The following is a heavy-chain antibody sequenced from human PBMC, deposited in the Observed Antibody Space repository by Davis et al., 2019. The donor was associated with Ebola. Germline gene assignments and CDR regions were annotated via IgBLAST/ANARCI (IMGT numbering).Heavy chain of an antibody. CDR2: ISYDGDTN. Sequence: GESLKISCAASGFTFSTYVFHWVRQPPGKGLEWVASISYDGDTNYYADSVKGRFTVSRDNSKNTVYLQVNSLRVEDSAVYFCARSGLILVVNSDYWGQGAQVTVSS. D-gene: IGHD3-22*01. CDR3: ARSGLILVVNSDY. CDR1: GFTFSTYV. V-gene: IGHV3-30-3*01. J-gene: IGHJ4*02.